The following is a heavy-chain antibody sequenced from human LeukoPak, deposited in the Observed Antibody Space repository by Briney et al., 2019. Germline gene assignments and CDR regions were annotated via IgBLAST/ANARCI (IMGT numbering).Heavy chain of an antibody. Sequence: GGSLGLSCAASGFTFSAFWMHWVRQAPGKGLVWVSRINSDGSSTTYADSVKGRFTVSRDNAKNTLYLQMDSLRAEDSAVYYCARGLVHDTSGYYSDYWGQGILVTVSS. V-gene: IGHV3-74*01. CDR3: ARGLVHDTSGYYSDY. CDR1: GFTFSAFW. CDR2: INSDGSST. D-gene: IGHD3-22*01. J-gene: IGHJ4*02.